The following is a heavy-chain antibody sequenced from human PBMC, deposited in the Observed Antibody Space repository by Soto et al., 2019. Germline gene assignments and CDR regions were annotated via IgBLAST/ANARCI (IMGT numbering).Heavy chain of an antibody. J-gene: IGHJ6*02. V-gene: IGHV1-69*01. CDR2: IIPFIRAS. CDR1: GDTFGSYA. Sequence: QELLVQSGAEVKKPGSSVKVSCKTSGDTFGSYAISWVRQAPGQGLEWMGGIIPFIRASNYAQKFQGRVTITADESTTTVHMDLSSLRFEDTAVYYCARNLRYFGSGSFFRGMDVWGQGTTVTVSS. CDR3: ARNLRYFGSGSFFRGMDV. D-gene: IGHD3-10*01.